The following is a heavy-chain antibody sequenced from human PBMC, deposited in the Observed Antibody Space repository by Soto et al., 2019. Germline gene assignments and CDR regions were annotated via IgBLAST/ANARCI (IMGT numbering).Heavy chain of an antibody. J-gene: IGHJ6*02. CDR1: GGSISSYY. V-gene: IGHV4-59*01. D-gene: IGHD3-22*01. Sequence: SETLSLTCTVSGGSISSYYWSWIRQPPGKGLEWIGYIYYSGSTNYNPSLKSRVTISVDTSKNQFSLKLSSVTAADTAVYYCARTEVGYYYDSSGYPAEYYGMDVWGQGTTVTAP. CDR3: ARTEVGYYYDSSGYPAEYYGMDV. CDR2: IYYSGST.